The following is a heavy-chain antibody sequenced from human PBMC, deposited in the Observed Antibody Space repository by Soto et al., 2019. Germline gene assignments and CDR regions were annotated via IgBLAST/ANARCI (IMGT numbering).Heavy chain of an antibody. CDR3: ARDFAYFDS. Sequence: SETLSLTCTVSGGSFKSGSYSWSWIRQPPGKGLEWIGYVYHTGRTSYNPSLKSRVSISMDTSKNQFSLNLDSVTAADTAVYFCARDFAYFDSWSQGTLVTVSS. D-gene: IGHD3-3*01. CDR2: VYHTGRT. J-gene: IGHJ4*02. CDR1: GGSFKSGSYS. V-gene: IGHV4-61*01.